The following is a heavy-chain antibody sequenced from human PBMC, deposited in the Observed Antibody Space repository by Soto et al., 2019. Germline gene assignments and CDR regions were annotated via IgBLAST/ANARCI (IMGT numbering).Heavy chain of an antibody. Sequence: GGSLRLSCAASGFTFSNYGMHWVRQAPGKGLEWLAVISFDGSDKYYADSVQGRFTISRDNSKNTLYLQMNSLRSEDTAVYYCAREAEAFDIWGQGTMVTVSS. CDR3: AREAEAFDI. J-gene: IGHJ3*02. CDR1: GFTFSNYG. CDR2: ISFDGSDK. V-gene: IGHV3-30*03.